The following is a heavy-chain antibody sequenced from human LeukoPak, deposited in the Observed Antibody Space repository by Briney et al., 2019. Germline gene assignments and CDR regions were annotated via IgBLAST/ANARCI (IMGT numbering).Heavy chain of an antibody. Sequence: GGSLRLSCAASGFTFSSYGMHWVRQAPGKGLEWVAVISHDGSNKYYADSVKGRFTISRDNSKNTLYLQMNSLRAEDTAVYYCAKAATHYYYYYGMDVWGKGTTVTVSS. D-gene: IGHD2-15*01. V-gene: IGHV3-30*18. J-gene: IGHJ6*04. CDR3: AKAATHYYYYYGMDV. CDR1: GFTFSSYG. CDR2: ISHDGSNK.